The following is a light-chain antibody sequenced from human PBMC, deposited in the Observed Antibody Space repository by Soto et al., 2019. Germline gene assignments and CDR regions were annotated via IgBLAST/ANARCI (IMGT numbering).Light chain of an antibody. CDR3: VVYLISGINWV. CDR1: SGSVSTRNY. CDR2: NTN. Sequence: QTVVTQEPSFSVSPGGTVTLTCGLTSGSVSTRNYPSWYQQIPGQAPRTLIYNTNPRSSGVPDRFSGSILVNNDILTITEAKAEDESHYYCVVYLISGINWVLGGGIKVTVL. V-gene: IGLV8-61*01. J-gene: IGLJ3*02.